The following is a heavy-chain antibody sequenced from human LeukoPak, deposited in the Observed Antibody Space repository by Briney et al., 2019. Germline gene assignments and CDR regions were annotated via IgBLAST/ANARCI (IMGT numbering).Heavy chain of an antibody. D-gene: IGHD1-26*01. CDR1: GFTLSDYY. J-gene: IGHJ4*02. V-gene: IGHV3-11*03. Sequence: PGGSLRLSCAAPGFTLSDYYMSLVRQAPGEGLEWVSYISTSSSYTNYADSVKGRFTISRANAENSLYLQMNSLRAEDTAVYYCARGYSTVDYWGQETLVTVSS. CDR2: ISTSSSYT. CDR3: ARGYSTVDY.